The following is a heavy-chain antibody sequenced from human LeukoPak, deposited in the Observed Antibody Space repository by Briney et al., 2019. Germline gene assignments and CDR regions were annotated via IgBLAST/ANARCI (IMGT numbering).Heavy chain of an antibody. CDR1: GFTFSSYA. D-gene: IGHD3-10*01. V-gene: IGHV3-23*01. J-gene: IGHJ6*02. CDR3: AKDPYYGSGSYYPYYGMDV. CDR2: ISGSGGST. Sequence: GGSLRLSWAASGFTFSSYAMSWVRQAPGKGLEWVSAISGSGGSTYYADSVKGRFTISRDNSKNTLYLQMNSLRAEDTAVYYCAKDPYYGSGSYYPYYGMDVWGQGTTVTVSS.